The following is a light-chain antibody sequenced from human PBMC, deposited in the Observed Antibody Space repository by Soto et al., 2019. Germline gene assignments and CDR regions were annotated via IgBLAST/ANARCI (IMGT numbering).Light chain of an antibody. CDR1: SSDVGGYNS. CDR2: EVS. J-gene: IGLJ2*01. V-gene: IGLV2-8*01. CDR3: SSYAGRLV. Sequence: QSALTQPPSASGSPGQSVTISCTGTSSDVGGYNSVSWYQQHPGKAPRLMIYEVSKRPSGVPDRFSGSKSGRTASLTVSGLQAEDEADYYCSSYAGRLVFGGGTKLTVL.